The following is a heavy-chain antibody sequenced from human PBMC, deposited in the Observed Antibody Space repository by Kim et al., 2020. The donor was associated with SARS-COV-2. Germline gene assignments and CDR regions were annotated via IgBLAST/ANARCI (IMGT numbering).Heavy chain of an antibody. CDR3: ARVQGAMVRGVIVYYYYGMDV. D-gene: IGHD3-10*01. CDR1: GYTFTSYA. V-gene: IGHV1-3*01. J-gene: IGHJ6*02. Sequence: ASVKVSCKASGYTFTSYAMHWVRQAPGQRLEWMGWINAGNGNTKYSQKFQGRVTITRDTSASTAYMELSSLRSEDTAVYYCARVQGAMVRGVIVYYYYGMDVWGQGTTVTVSS. CDR2: INAGNGNT.